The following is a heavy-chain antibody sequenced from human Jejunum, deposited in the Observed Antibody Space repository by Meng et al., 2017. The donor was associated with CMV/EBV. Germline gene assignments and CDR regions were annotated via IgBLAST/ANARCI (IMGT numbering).Heavy chain of an antibody. D-gene: IGHD3-10*01. CDR3: ARGEYELLFGAFDV. CDR2: MKEDGSEI. V-gene: IGHV3-7*01. CDR1: GFTFGSYW. Sequence: GFTFGSYWMAWVRQAPGKGLEWVASMKEDGSEIHYLDSVKGRLTISRDNAKNSLYLQMNTLRVEDTALYYCARGEYELLFGAFDVWGQGTRVTVSS. J-gene: IGHJ3*01.